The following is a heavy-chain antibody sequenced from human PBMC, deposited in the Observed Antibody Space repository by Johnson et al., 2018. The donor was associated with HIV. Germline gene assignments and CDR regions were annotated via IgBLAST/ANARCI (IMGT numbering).Heavy chain of an antibody. V-gene: IGHV3-30*18. CDR3: AKEGSSSPWAFDI. Sequence: QVQLVESGGGVVQPGRSLRLSCAASGFTFSSFGMHWVRQAPGKGLEWVAVVSDHGRTTYFADSVKGRFTISRDNSKNTLYLQMNNLRPEDTALYYCAKEGSSSPWAFDIWGQGTVVIVSS. J-gene: IGHJ3*02. CDR2: VSDHGRTT. D-gene: IGHD2-15*01. CDR1: GFTFSSFG.